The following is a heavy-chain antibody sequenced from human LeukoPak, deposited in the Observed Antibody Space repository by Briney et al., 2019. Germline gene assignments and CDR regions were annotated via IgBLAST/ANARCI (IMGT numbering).Heavy chain of an antibody. V-gene: IGHV1-18*01. CDR1: GYTFSGYG. CDR2: INTYTGKA. D-gene: IGHD5-24*01. Sequence: GGSVKVSCKASGYTFSGYGINWVRQAPGQGLEWVGWINTYTGKAEYAQNYQGRVSVTTDMSTNTAFMEVRNLRSDDTAVYFCARGQYNYALDVWGQGTLLTVSS. CDR3: ARGQYNYALDV. J-gene: IGHJ3*01.